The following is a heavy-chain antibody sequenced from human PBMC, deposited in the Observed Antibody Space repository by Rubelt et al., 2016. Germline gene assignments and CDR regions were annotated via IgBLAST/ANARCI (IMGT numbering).Heavy chain of an antibody. V-gene: IGHV3-53*01. D-gene: IGHD4-17*01. CDR2: SGSGGST. CDR1: GFTVSSNY. CDR3: ARDYPRLAVTTDGYFDY. Sequence: EVQLVESGGGLIQPGGSLRLSCAASGFTVSSNYMSWVRQAPGKGLEWVSAISGSGGSTYYADSVKGRFTISRDNSKNTLYLQMNSLRAEDTAVYYCARDYPRLAVTTDGYFDYWGQGTLVTVSS. J-gene: IGHJ4*02.